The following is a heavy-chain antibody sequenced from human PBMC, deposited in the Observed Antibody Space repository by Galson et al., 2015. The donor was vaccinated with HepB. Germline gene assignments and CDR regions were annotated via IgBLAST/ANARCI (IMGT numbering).Heavy chain of an antibody. V-gene: IGHV3-9*01. J-gene: IGHJ6*02. CDR2: ISWNSEST. CDR1: GFTFEDYG. CDR3: AQDLTYHCGAESYFVGSSG. D-gene: IGHD3-10*01. Sequence: SLRLSCAASGFTFEDYGMHWVQQAPGKGLEWVAGISWNSESTGYADSVRGRFTISRDNAKYSLYLQMNSLRTEDTALYYCAQDLTYHCGAESYFVGSSGRGHGTTVTVSS.